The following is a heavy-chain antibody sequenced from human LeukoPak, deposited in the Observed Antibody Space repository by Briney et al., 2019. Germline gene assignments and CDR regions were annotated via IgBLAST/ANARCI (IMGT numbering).Heavy chain of an antibody. CDR1: GGSISSYY. V-gene: IGHV4-59*01. Sequence: SETLSLTCTVSGGSISSYYRSWIRQPPGKGLEWIGYIYYSGSTNYNPSLKSRVTISVDTSKNQFSLKLSSVTAADTAVYYCARGTVAGWFDPWGQGTLVTVSS. J-gene: IGHJ5*02. CDR3: ARGTVAGWFDP. D-gene: IGHD6-19*01. CDR2: IYYSGST.